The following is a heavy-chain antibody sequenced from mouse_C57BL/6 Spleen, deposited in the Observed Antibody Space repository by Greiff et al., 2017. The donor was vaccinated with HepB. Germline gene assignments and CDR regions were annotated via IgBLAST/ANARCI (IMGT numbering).Heavy chain of an antibody. V-gene: IGHV1-50*01. CDR3: AIIYYGHYYAMDY. CDR2: IDPSDSYT. CDR1: GYTFTSYW. D-gene: IGHD2-1*01. J-gene: IGHJ4*01. Sequence: QVQLQQPGAELVKPGASVKLSCKASGYTFTSYWMQWVKQRPGQGLEWIGEIDPSDSYTNYNQKFKGKATLTVDTSSSTAYMQLSSLTSEDSAVYYCAIIYYGHYYAMDYWGQGTSVTVSS.